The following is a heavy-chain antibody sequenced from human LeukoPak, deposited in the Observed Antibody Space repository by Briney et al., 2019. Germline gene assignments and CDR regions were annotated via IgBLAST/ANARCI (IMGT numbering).Heavy chain of an antibody. V-gene: IGHV3-21*01. D-gene: IGHD4-17*01. CDR2: ISTSSSYI. Sequence: GGSLRLSCAASVFTFSSYSMNWVRQAPGKGLEWVSSISTSSSYIYYADSVKGRFTISRDNAKNSLYLQMNSLRAEDTAVYYCVRYIRGDYNYWGQGTLVTVSS. J-gene: IGHJ4*02. CDR1: VFTFSSYS. CDR3: VRYIRGDYNY.